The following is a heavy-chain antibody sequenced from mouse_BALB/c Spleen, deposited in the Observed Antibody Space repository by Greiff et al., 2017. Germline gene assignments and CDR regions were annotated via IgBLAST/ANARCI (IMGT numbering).Heavy chain of an antibody. CDR3: ARRGTYGRYAMDY. CDR2: ISSGSSTI. Sequence: EVQGVESGGGLVQPGGSRKLSCAASGFTFSSFGMHWVRQAPEKGLEWVAYISSGSSTIYYADTVKGRFTISRDNPKNTLFLQMTSLRSEDTAMYYCARRGTYGRYAMDYWGQGTSVTVSS. D-gene: IGHD1-1*01. CDR1: GFTFSSFG. J-gene: IGHJ4*01. V-gene: IGHV5-17*02.